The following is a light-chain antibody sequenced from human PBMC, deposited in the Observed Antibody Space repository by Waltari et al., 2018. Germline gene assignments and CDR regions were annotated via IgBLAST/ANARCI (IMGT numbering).Light chain of an antibody. J-gene: IGKJ5*01. CDR2: DAS. CDR1: RGVGRC. CDR3: QQRDNWPPSIT. V-gene: IGKV3-11*01. Sequence: IVLTQSPATLSLSPGESASLSCRTSRGVGRCLACYHQIPGQNPRLLIYDASKRATGIPARFSGSGSGADFTLTISSLEPADFAVYYCQQRDNWPPSITFGQGTRLEIK.